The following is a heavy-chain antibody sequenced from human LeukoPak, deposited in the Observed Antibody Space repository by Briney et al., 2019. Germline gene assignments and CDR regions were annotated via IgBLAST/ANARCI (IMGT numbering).Heavy chain of an antibody. V-gene: IGHV3-7*01. J-gene: IGHJ4*02. D-gene: IGHD6-13*01. CDR2: INQGGSEK. Sequence: GGSLRLPCAASGFTFSIYWMSWVRQAPGKGLEWVANINQGGSEKYYVDSVEGRFTISRDNAKNSLYLQMNSLRAEDTALYYCARAATTGTVDYWGQGTLVTVSS. CDR3: ARAATTGTVDY. CDR1: GFTFSIYW.